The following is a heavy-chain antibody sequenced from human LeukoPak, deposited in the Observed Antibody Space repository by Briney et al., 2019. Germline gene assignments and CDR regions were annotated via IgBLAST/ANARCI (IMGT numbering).Heavy chain of an antibody. CDR3: ASRTTVTTSGYYYYYMDV. CDR2: IIPIFGTA. D-gene: IGHD4-11*01. Sequence: ASVKVSCKASGGTFSSYAISWVRQAPGQGLEWMGRIIPIFGTANYVQKFQGRVTITTDESTSTAYMELSSLRSEDTAVYYCASRTTVTTSGYYYYYMDVWGKGTTVTVSS. V-gene: IGHV1-69*05. CDR1: GGTFSSYA. J-gene: IGHJ6*03.